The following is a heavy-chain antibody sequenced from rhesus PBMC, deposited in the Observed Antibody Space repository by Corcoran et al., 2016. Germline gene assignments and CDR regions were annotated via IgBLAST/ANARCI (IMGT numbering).Heavy chain of an antibody. D-gene: IGHD1-44*02. CDR2: MVTSSSSC. Sequence: EVQLVQSGAEVKRHGESLKISCQTYGQSFTSYWTSWVRQRPGKGLEWIEAMVTSSSSCSYSPSCQGQGTNADDSASRASALRWSSLKASSSATYYCAKSGEVYCDLWGPGTPITIAS. CDR3: AKSGEVYCDL. V-gene: IGHV5-2*01. J-gene: IGHJ2*01. CDR1: GQSFTSYW.